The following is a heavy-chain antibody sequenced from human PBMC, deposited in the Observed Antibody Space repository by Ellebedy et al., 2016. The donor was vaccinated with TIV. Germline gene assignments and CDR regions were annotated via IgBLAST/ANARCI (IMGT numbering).Heavy chain of an antibody. J-gene: IGHJ4*02. V-gene: IGHV1-69*13. CDR2: IIPIFGTA. CDR1: GGTFSSYA. D-gene: IGHD1-26*01. CDR3: ARVRLPKVGATYGFDY. Sequence: SVKVSCXASGGTFSSYAISWVRQAPGQGLEWMGGIIPIFGTANYAQKFQGRVTITADESTSTAYMELSSLRSEDTAVYYCARVRLPKVGATYGFDYWGQGILVTVSS.